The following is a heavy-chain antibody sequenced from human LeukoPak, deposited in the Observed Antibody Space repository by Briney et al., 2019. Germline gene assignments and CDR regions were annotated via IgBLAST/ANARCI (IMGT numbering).Heavy chain of an antibody. CDR2: ISSSSSTI. V-gene: IGHV3-48*01. J-gene: IGHJ4*02. Sequence: GGSLRLSCAASGFTFSSYSMNWVRQAPGKGLEWVSYISSSSSTIYYADSVKGRFTISRDNAKNSLYLQMNSLRAEDTAVYYCAREGGYSYGDLDYWGQGTLVTVSS. D-gene: IGHD5-18*01. CDR3: AREGGYSYGDLDY. CDR1: GFTFSSYS.